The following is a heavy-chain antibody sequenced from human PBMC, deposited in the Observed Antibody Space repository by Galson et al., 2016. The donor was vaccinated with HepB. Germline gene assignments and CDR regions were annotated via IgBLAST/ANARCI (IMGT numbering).Heavy chain of an antibody. V-gene: IGHV3-7*03. CDR2: IKQDGGEK. Sequence: SLRLSCAASGFTFSNYWMSWVRQAPGKGLEWVANIKQDGGEKYYVDSVKGRFTISRDNAKNSLYLQMNRLRAEDTAVYYCAREAPGSEVVRYFDWYWYLDLWGRGTLVTVSS. CDR1: GFTFSNYW. D-gene: IGHD3-9*01. J-gene: IGHJ2*01. CDR3: AREAPGSEVVRYFDWYWYLDL.